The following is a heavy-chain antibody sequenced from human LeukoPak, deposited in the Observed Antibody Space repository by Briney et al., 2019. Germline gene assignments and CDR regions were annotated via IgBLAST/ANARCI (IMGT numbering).Heavy chain of an antibody. CDR3: ARVGSHSGSLSLIKRNYYYYYYMDV. CDR2: IKQDGSEK. D-gene: IGHD3-10*01. V-gene: IGHV3-7*01. Sequence: TGGSLRLSCAASGFTFSSYWMSWVRQAPGRGLEWVANIKQDGSEKYYVDSVKGRFTISRDNAMNSLYLQMNSLRAEDTAVYYCARVGSHSGSLSLIKRNYYYYYYMDVWGKGTTVTISS. J-gene: IGHJ6*03. CDR1: GFTFSSYW.